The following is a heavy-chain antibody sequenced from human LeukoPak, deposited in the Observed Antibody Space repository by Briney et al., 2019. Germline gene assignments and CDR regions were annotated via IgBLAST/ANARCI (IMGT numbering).Heavy chain of an antibody. J-gene: IGHJ3*02. CDR1: GFTLSSYA. V-gene: IGHV3-23*01. Sequence: GGSLRLSCAASGFTLSSYAMSWVRQAPGKGLEWVSAISGSGGSTYYADSVKGRFTISRDNSKNTLYLQMNSLRAEDTAVYYCAKDWIGYCSGGSCLGKDAFDIWGQGTMVTVSS. CDR3: AKDWIGYCSGGSCLGKDAFDI. CDR2: ISGSGGST. D-gene: IGHD2-15*01.